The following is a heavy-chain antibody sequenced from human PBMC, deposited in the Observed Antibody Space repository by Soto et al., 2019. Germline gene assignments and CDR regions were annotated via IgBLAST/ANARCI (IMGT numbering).Heavy chain of an antibody. J-gene: IGHJ5*02. CDR3: ARHHGGGICFDH. V-gene: IGHV3-15*07. D-gene: IGHD3-16*01. CDR1: CLSLSNAW. CDR2: IRSKHDGGAT. Sequence: EVQLVESWGGLAQPGGSLRLSCVASCLSLSNAWMNCIRPVPGKGLEWIGRIRSKHDGGATEYASPLQDSFVISRNSLKHTLYMQINVLTAEDTATYYCARHHGGGICFDHWGQGTLVTVSS.